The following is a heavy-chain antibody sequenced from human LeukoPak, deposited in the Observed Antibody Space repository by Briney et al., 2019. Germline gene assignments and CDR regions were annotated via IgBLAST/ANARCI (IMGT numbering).Heavy chain of an antibody. D-gene: IGHD3-9*01. CDR2: ISAYNGNT. V-gene: IGHV1-18*04. J-gene: IGHJ4*02. Sequence: ASVKVSCKASGYIFTSYGISWVRQAPGQGLEWMGWISAYNGNTNYAQKLQGRVTMTTDTSTSTAYMELRSLRSDDTAVYYCARDYAILTGASKLDYWGQGTLVTVSS. CDR1: GYIFTSYG. CDR3: ARDYAILTGASKLDY.